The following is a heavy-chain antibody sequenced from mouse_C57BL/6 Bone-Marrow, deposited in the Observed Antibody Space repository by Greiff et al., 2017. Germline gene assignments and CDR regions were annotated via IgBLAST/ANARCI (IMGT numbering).Heavy chain of an antibody. J-gene: IGHJ2*01. CDR2: ISGGGGNT. CDR3: ARHNYGNYYY. D-gene: IGHD2-1*01. CDR1: GFTFSSYT. V-gene: IGHV5-9*01. Sequence: EVKLVESGGGLVKPGGSLKLSCAASGFTFSSYTMSWVRQTPEKRLEWVATISGGGGNTYYPDSVKGRFTISRDNAKNTLYLQMSSLRSEDTALYYCARHNYGNYYYWGQGTTLTVSS.